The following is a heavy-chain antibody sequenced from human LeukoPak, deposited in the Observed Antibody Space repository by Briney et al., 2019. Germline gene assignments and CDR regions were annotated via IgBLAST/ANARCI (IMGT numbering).Heavy chain of an antibody. J-gene: IGHJ4*02. CDR1: GFTFSDYY. CDR2: ISSSGSPI. D-gene: IGHD3-16*02. CDR3: ARGSFLITFGGFIG. Sequence: PGGSLRLSCATSGFTFSDYYMSWIRQAPGKGLEWVSYISSSGSPIYYADSVKGRFTISRDNAKNPLFLQMNSLRAEDTAVYYCARGSFLITFGGFIGWGQGTLVTVSS. V-gene: IGHV3-11*04.